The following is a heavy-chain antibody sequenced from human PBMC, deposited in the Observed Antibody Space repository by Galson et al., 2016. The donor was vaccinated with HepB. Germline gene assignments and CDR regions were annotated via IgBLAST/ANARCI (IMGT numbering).Heavy chain of an antibody. Sequence: SLRLSCAASGFPFSDSGMHWVRQASGKGLEWVALIWNDGSNRYYADSVKGRFTISRDNSKNTLYLQMNSLRAEDTAVYYCAREGVGIAVAATAFDYWGQGTLVTVPS. J-gene: IGHJ4*02. D-gene: IGHD6-19*01. CDR1: GFPFSDSG. CDR3: AREGVGIAVAATAFDY. CDR2: IWNDGSNR. V-gene: IGHV3-33*08.